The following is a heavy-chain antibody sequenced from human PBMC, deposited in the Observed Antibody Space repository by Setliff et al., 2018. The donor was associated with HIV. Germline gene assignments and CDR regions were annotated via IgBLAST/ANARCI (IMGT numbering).Heavy chain of an antibody. CDR3: ARDRGEYCSTTSCPFGY. V-gene: IGHV4-34*01. CDR1: GGSFISYY. CDR2: INHSGST. Sequence: SETLSLTCAVYGGSFISYYWTWIRQPPGKGLEWIGEINHSGSTNYNPSLKSRVSISVDMSKNQFSLNLSSVTAADTAVYYCARDRGEYCSTTSCPFGYWGQGTLVTVSS. J-gene: IGHJ4*02. D-gene: IGHD2-2*01.